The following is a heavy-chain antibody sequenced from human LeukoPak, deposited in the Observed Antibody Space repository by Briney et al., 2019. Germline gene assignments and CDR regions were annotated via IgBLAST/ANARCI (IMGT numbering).Heavy chain of an antibody. CDR3: ARTEPITIFGVVITYAYFDY. Sequence: SVKVSCKASGGTFSSYAISWVRQAPGQGLEWMGGIIPIFGTANYAQKFQGRVTITADESTSTAYMELSSLRSEDTAVYYCARTEPITIFGVVITYAYFDYWGQGTLVTVSS. V-gene: IGHV1-69*13. CDR2: IIPIFGTA. D-gene: IGHD3-3*01. J-gene: IGHJ4*02. CDR1: GGTFSSYA.